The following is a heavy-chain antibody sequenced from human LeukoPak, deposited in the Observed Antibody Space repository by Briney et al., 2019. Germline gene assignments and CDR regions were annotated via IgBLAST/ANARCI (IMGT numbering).Heavy chain of an antibody. CDR2: ISGSGGST. J-gene: IGHJ4*02. D-gene: IGHD2-2*02. V-gene: IGHV3-23*01. Sequence: PGGSLRLSCAASGFTFSNYWMSWVRQAPGKGLEWVSAISGSGGSTYYADSVKGRFTISRDNSKNTLYLQMNSLRAEDTAVYYCAKDGLGYCSSTSCYKDYWGQGTLVTVSS. CDR3: AKDGLGYCSSTSCYKDY. CDR1: GFTFSNYW.